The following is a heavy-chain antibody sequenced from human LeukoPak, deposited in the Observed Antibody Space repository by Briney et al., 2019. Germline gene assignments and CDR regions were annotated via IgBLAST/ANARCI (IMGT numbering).Heavy chain of an antibody. D-gene: IGHD6-19*01. J-gene: IGHJ4*02. CDR2: IYYSGST. CDR3: ARDGSGSSGWYNFDY. V-gene: IGHV4-59*01. CDR1: GGSISSYY. Sequence: SETPSLTCTVSGGSISSYYWSWIRQPPGKGLEWIGYIYYSGSTNYNPSLKSRVTISVDTSKNQFSLKLSSVTAADTAVYYCARDGSGSSGWYNFDYWGQGTLVTVSS.